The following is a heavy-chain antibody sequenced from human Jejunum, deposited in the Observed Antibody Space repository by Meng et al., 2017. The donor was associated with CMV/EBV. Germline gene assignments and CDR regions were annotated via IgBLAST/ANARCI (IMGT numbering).Heavy chain of an antibody. CDR2: ITGVTNII. D-gene: IGHD3-3*02. Sequence: SCEASGFTFSTYEMNWVRQAPGKGLEWIAYITGVTNIIYYADSVKGRFTISRDNAKSSLYLQMNDLRAEDTAVYYCVRLDLAAFYSWGQGALVTVSS. J-gene: IGHJ5*02. CDR1: GFTFSTYE. CDR3: VRLDLAAFYS. V-gene: IGHV3-48*03.